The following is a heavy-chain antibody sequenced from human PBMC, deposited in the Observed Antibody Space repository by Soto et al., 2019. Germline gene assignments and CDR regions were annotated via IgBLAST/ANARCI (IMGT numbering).Heavy chain of an antibody. CDR1: GFTFSNYD. CDR2: ISVSGDTT. D-gene: IGHD6-19*01. Sequence: GGSLRLSCAASGFTFSNYDMSWVRQAPGKGLEWVSAISVSGDTTYYADSVKGRFTISRDNSKNTLYLQMNTLRAEDTAVYYCAKNRNTGVAGTSCWFGPWGQGSLVTVSS. CDR3: AKNRNTGVAGTSCWFGP. V-gene: IGHV3-23*01. J-gene: IGHJ5*02.